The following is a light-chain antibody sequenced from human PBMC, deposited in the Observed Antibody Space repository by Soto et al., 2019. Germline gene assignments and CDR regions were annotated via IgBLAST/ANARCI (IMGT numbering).Light chain of an antibody. CDR2: LSSDGSH. CDR3: QSWDTGARVV. J-gene: IGLJ2*01. V-gene: IGLV4-69*01. Sequence: QPVLTQSPSASASLGASVKLTCTLSSGHSSYAIAWHQQQPEKGPRYLMKLSSDGSHSKGDGIPDLFSGSSSGAERFLTIAILHAEDEADYYCQSWDTGARVVFGGGTKLTVL. CDR1: SGHSSYA.